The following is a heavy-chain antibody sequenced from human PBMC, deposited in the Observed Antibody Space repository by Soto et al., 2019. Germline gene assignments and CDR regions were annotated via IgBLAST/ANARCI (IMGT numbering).Heavy chain of an antibody. CDR1: GVSVSSGSFY. D-gene: IGHD4-17*01. Sequence: QVQLQESGPGLVKPSETLSLTCTVSGVSVSSGSFYWARIRQPPGKGLEWIGFGSYSGTTNYKQALKSRFTISVDTSMSQISLKVSSLTAAVTAVYYCARGSTVTQYDYWGQGTLVTVSS. V-gene: IGHV4-61*01. CDR3: ARGSTVTQYDY. J-gene: IGHJ4*02. CDR2: GSYSGTT.